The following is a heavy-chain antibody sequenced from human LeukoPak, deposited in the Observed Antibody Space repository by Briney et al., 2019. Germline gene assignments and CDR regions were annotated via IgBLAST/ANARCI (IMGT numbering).Heavy chain of an antibody. V-gene: IGHV3-23*01. CDR1: GFTFSSYA. CDR3: AKDIWFGELYYAFDI. Sequence: PGGSLRLSCAASGFTFSSYAMSWVRQAPGKGLEWVSAISGSGGSTYYADSVKGRFTIPRDNSKNTLYLQMNSLRAEDTAVYYCAKDIWFGELYYAFDIWGQGTMVTVSS. D-gene: IGHD3-10*01. J-gene: IGHJ3*02. CDR2: ISGSGGST.